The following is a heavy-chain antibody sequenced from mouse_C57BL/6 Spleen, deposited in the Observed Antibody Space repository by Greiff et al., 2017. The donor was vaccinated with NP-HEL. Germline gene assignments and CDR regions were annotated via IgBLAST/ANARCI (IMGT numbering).Heavy chain of an antibody. J-gene: IGHJ1*03. V-gene: IGHV3-1*01. CDR1: GYSITSGYD. Sequence: EVQLQQSGPGMVKPSQSLSLTCTVTGYSITSGYDWHWIRHFPGNKLEWMGYISYSGSTNYNPSLKSRISITHDTSKNHFFLKLNSVTTEDTATYYCARSAWDGDWYFDVWGTGTTVTVSS. D-gene: IGHD4-1*01. CDR3: ARSAWDGDWYFDV. CDR2: ISYSGST.